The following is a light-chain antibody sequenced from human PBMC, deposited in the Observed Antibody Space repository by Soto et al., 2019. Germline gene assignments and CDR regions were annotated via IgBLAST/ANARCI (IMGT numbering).Light chain of an antibody. CDR2: GAS. J-gene: IGKJ1*01. CDR1: KSVSNSF. V-gene: IGKV3-20*01. CDR3: QQYGSSSWT. Sequence: DIVLTQSPGTLSLSPGERATLSCRASKSVSNSFLAWYQQKPGQAPRLLIYGASSRATGIPDRFSGRGSGTDFTLSIRRLEPEDFAVDYGQQYGSSSWTFGQGTKVEIK.